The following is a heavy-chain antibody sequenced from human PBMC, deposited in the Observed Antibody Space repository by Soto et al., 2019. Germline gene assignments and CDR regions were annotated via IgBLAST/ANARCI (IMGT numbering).Heavy chain of an antibody. Sequence: QMQLQESGPGLVKPSETLSLTCTVSGGSISSSTYFWGWVRQPPGKGLEWIGSIYFSGSTYYSPSIKSRATISLDTSKNQFSLKLTSVTAADTAVYYCARHQRDGYNPWGQGTMVTVSS. CDR2: IYFSGST. CDR3: ARHQRDGYNP. J-gene: IGHJ3*01. CDR1: GGSISSSTYF. D-gene: IGHD5-12*01. V-gene: IGHV4-39*01.